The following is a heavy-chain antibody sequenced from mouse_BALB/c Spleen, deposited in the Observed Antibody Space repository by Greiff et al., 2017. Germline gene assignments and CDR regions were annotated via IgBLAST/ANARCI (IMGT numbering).Heavy chain of an antibody. J-gene: IGHJ3*01. V-gene: IGHV1-15*01. CDR1: GYTFTDYE. D-gene: IGHD4-1*01. Sequence: QVQLKESGAELVRPGASVTLSCKASGYTFTDYEMHWVKQTPVHGLEWIGAIDPETGGTAYNQKFKGKATLTADKSSSTAYMELRSLTSEDSAVYYCTRYWDSWFAYWGQGTLVTVSA. CDR3: TRYWDSWFAY. CDR2: IDPETGGT.